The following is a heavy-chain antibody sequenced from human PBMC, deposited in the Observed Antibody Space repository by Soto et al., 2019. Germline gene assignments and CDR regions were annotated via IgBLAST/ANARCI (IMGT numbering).Heavy chain of an antibody. CDR2: ISAYNGNT. V-gene: IGHV1-18*01. J-gene: IGHJ3*01. Sequence: GASVKVSCKASGYSFSFYGINWVRQAPGQGLEWMGWISAYNGNTNYAQKLQGRVTMTTDTSTSTVHMELRSLRSDDTAAYYCARDHYDVLTGYALDASDVWGQGTMVTVSS. CDR3: ARDHYDVLTGYALDASDV. D-gene: IGHD3-9*01. CDR1: GYSFSFYG.